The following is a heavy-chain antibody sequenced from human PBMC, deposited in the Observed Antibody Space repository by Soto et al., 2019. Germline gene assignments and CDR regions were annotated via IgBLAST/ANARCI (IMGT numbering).Heavy chain of an antibody. D-gene: IGHD5-12*01. CDR2: IIPIFNSA. Sequence: SVKVSCKASGGTLNNYALSWVRQAPGQGLEWMGGIIPIFNSANYAQKFQGRVTITADDSTSTAYMELRSLRPDDTAVYYCAREVTVASYSFDSWGQGTLVTVSS. V-gene: IGHV1-69*13. J-gene: IGHJ4*02. CDR1: GGTLNNYA. CDR3: AREVTVASYSFDS.